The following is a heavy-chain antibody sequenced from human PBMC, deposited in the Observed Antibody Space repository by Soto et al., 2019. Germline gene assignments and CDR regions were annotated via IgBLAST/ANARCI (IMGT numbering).Heavy chain of an antibody. CDR1: GYTFTSYG. V-gene: IGHV1-18*01. J-gene: IGHJ3*02. CDR3: ARVYSSGYPYDAFDI. CDR2: ISPNSGAT. Sequence: ASVKVSCXASGYTFTSYGMIWVRQAPGQGLEWMGYISPNSGATTYAQNLQGRLTLTTDTSTSTAYMELRSLRSDDTAVYYCARVYSSGYPYDAFDIWGQGTMVTVSS. D-gene: IGHD3-22*01.